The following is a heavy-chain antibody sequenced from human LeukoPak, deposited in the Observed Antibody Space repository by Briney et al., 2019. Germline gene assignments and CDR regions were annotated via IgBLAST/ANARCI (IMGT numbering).Heavy chain of an antibody. Sequence: PGGSLRLSCAASGFTLSSYWMHWVRQAPGKGLVWVAGINSGGSSPSYGGPVEGRFTISRDNAKNTVYLQMNSLRVEDTAVYYCARPPPSCSSTSCYQQYWGQGTLVTVSS. V-gene: IGHV3-74*01. CDR3: ARPPPSCSSTSCYQQY. J-gene: IGHJ4*02. CDR2: INSGGSSP. D-gene: IGHD2-2*01. CDR1: GFTLSSYW.